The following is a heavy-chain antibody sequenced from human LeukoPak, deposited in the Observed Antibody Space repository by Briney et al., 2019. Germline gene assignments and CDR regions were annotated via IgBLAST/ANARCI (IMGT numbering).Heavy chain of an antibody. V-gene: IGHV3-23*01. D-gene: IGHD2-8*01. J-gene: IGHJ6*03. CDR1: GFTFSSYA. Sequence: GGSLRLSCAASGFTFSSYAMSWVRQAPGKGLEWVSAISGSGGSTYYADSVKGRFTISRDNSKNTLYLQMNSLRAEDTAVYYCARLLGYCTNGVCYAQDYYYYYMDVWGKGTTVTVSS. CDR2: ISGSGGST. CDR3: ARLLGYCTNGVCYAQDYYYYYMDV.